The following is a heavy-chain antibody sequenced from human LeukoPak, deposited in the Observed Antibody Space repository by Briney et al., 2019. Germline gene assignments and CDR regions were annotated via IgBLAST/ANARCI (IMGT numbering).Heavy chain of an antibody. J-gene: IGHJ6*03. V-gene: IGHV3-23*01. D-gene: IGHD3-16*01. Sequence: GGSLRLSCEASGFTFSNSAMSWVRQAPGKGLEWVSGISASGHYTYNADSAKGRFTISRDNSKNTLYLQMNSLRAEDTALYYCAKDGSWGDYYYYFYIDVWGKGTTVTVSS. CDR3: AKDGSWGDYYYYFYIDV. CDR2: ISASGHYT. CDR1: GFTFSNSA.